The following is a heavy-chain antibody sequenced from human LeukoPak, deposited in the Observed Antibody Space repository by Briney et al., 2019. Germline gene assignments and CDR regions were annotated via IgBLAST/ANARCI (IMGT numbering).Heavy chain of an antibody. CDR2: INTDGSNT. CDR1: GFTFSSYW. J-gene: IGHJ4*02. D-gene: IGHD1-7*01. CDR3: TRGGTTLDC. Sequence: PGGSLRLSCAASGFTFSSYWMHWVRQAPGKGLVWVSRINTDGSNTAYADSVKGRFTISRDNAKNTLYLQMNSLRAEDTAVYYCTRGGTTLDCWGQGTLVTVSS. V-gene: IGHV3-74*01.